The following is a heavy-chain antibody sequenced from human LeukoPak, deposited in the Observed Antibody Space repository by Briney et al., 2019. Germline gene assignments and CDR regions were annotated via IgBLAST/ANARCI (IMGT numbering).Heavy chain of an antibody. V-gene: IGHV4-59*01. D-gene: IGHD3-22*01. Sequence: SETLSLTCTVSGGSISSYYWSWIRQPPGKGLEWIGYIYYSGSTNYNPSLKSRVTISVDTSKNQFSLKLSSATAADTAVYYCARDRSGYLHSLDAFDIWGQGTMVTVSS. CDR2: IYYSGST. J-gene: IGHJ3*02. CDR1: GGSISSYY. CDR3: ARDRSGYLHSLDAFDI.